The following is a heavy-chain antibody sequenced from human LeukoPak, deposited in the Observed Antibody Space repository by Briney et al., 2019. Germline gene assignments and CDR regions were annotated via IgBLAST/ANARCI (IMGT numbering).Heavy chain of an antibody. D-gene: IGHD2-21*01. Sequence: NAGGSLRLSCAASGFTFSRYNMNWVRQAPGKGLEWVSFISSSSSLISYADSVKGRFTISRDNAKNSLYLQMNSLRAEDTAVYCCAGDLSWGGDCDHWGQGTVVTVS. CDR2: ISSSSSLI. V-gene: IGHV3-21*01. CDR3: AGDLSWGGDCDH. CDR1: GFTFSRYN. J-gene: IGHJ4*02.